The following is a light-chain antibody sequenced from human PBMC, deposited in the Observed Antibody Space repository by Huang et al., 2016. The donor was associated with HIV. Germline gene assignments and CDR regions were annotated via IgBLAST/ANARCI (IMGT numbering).Light chain of an antibody. CDR3: HQYNNWLLS. Sequence: EIVMTQSPATLSVSPGERVTLSCRANRGVNPTLAWYQQRPGQAPRLRIYGSSTRAPGIPARFSGSGSGTDFSLTISSLQSEDFALYYCHQYNNWLLSFGGGTRVDI. J-gene: IGKJ4*01. CDR2: GSS. CDR1: RGVNPT. V-gene: IGKV3-15*01.